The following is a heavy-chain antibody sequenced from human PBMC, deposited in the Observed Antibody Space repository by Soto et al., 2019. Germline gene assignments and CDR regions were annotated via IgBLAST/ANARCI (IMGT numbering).Heavy chain of an antibody. CDR2: INDYGTTI. CDR1: GFTLGNYW. V-gene: IGHV3-74*01. J-gene: IGHJ4*02. Sequence: GSLRLSCAASGFTLGNYWMHWVRQAPGKGLVWVSRINDYGTTINYAESVEGRFIISRDDAESEVYLQMNNLRAEDSAVYYCARGGLEPFDYWGQGALVTVSS. CDR3: ARGGLEPFDY. D-gene: IGHD1-1*01.